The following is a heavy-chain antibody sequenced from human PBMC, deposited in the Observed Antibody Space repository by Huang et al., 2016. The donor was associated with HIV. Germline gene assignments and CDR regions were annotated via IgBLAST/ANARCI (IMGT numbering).Heavy chain of an antibody. CDR2: IIPMCCTP. Sequence: QVQLVQSGAEVKTPGSSVKVSCKASGGTFSKYAISWVRQGPGQGLEWMGGIIPMCCTPNYARKFQGRVTITADDSTSTTYVEVSSLRAEDTALYYCARGQLGSYGDYDVLYWGQGTLVTVSS. V-gene: IGHV1-69*13. CDR3: ARGQLGSYGDYDVLY. CDR1: GGTFSKYA. D-gene: IGHD4-17*01. J-gene: IGHJ4*02.